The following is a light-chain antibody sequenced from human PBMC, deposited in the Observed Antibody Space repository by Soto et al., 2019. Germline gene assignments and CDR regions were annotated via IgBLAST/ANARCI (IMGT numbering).Light chain of an antibody. Sequence: DIQMTQSPSTLYASVGDRVTITCRASQSISRWLAWYQQKPGKAPNLLLYEASNLESGVPSRFSGSGSGTEFTPIISSLQPDDFVTYYCQQYNSYSRLTCVGGTKVEL. CDR3: QQYNSYSRLT. CDR2: EAS. CDR1: QSISRW. J-gene: IGKJ4*01. V-gene: IGKV1-5*03.